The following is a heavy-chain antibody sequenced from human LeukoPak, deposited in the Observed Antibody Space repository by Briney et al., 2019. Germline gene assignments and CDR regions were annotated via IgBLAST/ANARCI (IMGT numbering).Heavy chain of an antibody. V-gene: IGHV4-59*08. CDR1: GGSIRSYY. CDR2: IYYSGST. CDR3: ARLEQQLVQGAYYFDY. Sequence: SETLSLTCTVSGGSIRSYYWSWIRQPPGKGLEWIGYIYYSGSTNYNPSLKSRVTISVDTSKNQFSLKLSSVTAADTAVYYCARLEQQLVQGAYYFDYWGQGTLVTVSS. J-gene: IGHJ4*02. D-gene: IGHD6-13*01.